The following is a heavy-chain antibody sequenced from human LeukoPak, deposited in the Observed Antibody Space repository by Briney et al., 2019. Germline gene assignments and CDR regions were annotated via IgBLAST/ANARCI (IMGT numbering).Heavy chain of an antibody. Sequence: PGGSLRLSCAASGLTFSSYEMSSVRHHPGKGLDWVSYISSIGITIYYADSVKGRFTISRDKAKNSLHLQMNSLRAEDTAVYYCARKCSGGSCCGDYWGQGTLVTVSS. CDR3: ARKCSGGSCCGDY. CDR2: ISSIGITI. CDR1: GLTFSSYE. D-gene: IGHD2-15*01. J-gene: IGHJ4*02. V-gene: IGHV3-48*03.